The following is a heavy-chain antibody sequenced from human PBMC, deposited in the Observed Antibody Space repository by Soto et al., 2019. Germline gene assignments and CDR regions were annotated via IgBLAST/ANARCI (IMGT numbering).Heavy chain of an antibody. J-gene: IGHJ5*02. D-gene: IGHD2-21*01. Sequence: QVHLQESGPGLVKASETLSLTCAVSGGSISSSNWWSWVRQSPGKGLEWIGQIYHSGSTNYNPSLKSRVTMSVDKSKNQFSRKLSSVTAADTAVYYCARLWFNDGWFDPWGQGTLVTVSS. CDR1: GGSISSSNW. CDR3: ARLWFNDGWFDP. V-gene: IGHV4-4*02. CDR2: IYHSGST.